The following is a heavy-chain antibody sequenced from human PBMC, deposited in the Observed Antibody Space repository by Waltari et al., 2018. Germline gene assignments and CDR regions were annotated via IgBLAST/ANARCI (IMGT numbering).Heavy chain of an antibody. CDR1: GFTFTHYT. CDR3: ARSAPLVVGGFDI. V-gene: IGHV3-30-3*01. Sequence: QVQLVESGGGVVQPGRSLRLSCAASGFTFTHYTMHWVRQAPGKGLEWVAVISYDGSTEYYADSVKGRITISRDNSKNTLYLQMNSLRPEDTAVYYCARSAPLVVGGFDIWGQGTLVTVSS. D-gene: IGHD2-21*01. J-gene: IGHJ3*02. CDR2: ISYDGSTE.